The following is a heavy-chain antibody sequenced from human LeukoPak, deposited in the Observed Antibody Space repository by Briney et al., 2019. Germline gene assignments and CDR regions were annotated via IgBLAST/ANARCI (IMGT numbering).Heavy chain of an antibody. J-gene: IGHJ4*02. D-gene: IGHD3-10*01. CDR2: IKSDGSST. CDR1: GFTFSSYW. V-gene: IGHV3-74*01. CDR3: ARGVYGSGTYPQKYYFDY. Sequence: GGSLILSCAASGFTFSSYWMHWVRQAPGKGLVWVSRIKSDGSSTSYADSVKGRFTISRDNAKNTLYLQMNSLRAEDTAIYYCARGVYGSGTYPQKYYFDYWGQGTLVTVSS.